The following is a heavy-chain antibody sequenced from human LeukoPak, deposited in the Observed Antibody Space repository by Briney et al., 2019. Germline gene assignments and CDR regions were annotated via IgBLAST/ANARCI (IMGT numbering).Heavy chain of an antibody. J-gene: IGHJ6*03. Sequence: PGGTLRLSCAASGFTFSSYWMHWVRQAPGKGLVWVSRINSDGSSTSYADSVKGRFTISRDNAKNTLYPQMNSLRAEDTAVYYCARDLRYYYYYMDVWGKGTTVTISS. CDR2: INSDGSST. V-gene: IGHV3-74*01. CDR1: GFTFSSYW. CDR3: ARDLRYYYYYMDV.